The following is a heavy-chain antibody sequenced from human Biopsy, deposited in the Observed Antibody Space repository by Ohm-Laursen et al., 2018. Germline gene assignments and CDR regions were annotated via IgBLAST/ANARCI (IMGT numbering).Heavy chain of an antibody. CDR1: GGSFSSGGSH. D-gene: IGHD3-22*01. V-gene: IGHV4-31*01. CDR3: ARGDYFDSNGYFWFDP. CDR2: IFYSANT. Sequence: TLSLTCTVSGGSFSSGGSHWCWISQRPGKGLEWIGYIFYSANTYYNPSLKNLITISGDTSNNQFFLKLNSVTAADTAVYYYARGDYFDSNGYFWFDPWGQGTLVTVSS. J-gene: IGHJ5*02.